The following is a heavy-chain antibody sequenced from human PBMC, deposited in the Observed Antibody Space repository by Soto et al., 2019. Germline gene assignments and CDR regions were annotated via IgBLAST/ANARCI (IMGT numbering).Heavy chain of an antibody. CDR1: GYSISSGYY. D-gene: IGHD3-10*01. V-gene: IGHV4-38-2*01. J-gene: IGHJ4*02. CDR2: IYHSGST. Sequence: SETLSLTCAVSGYSISSGYYWGWSRQPPGKGLEWIGSIYHSGSTYYNPSLKSRVTISVDTSKNQFSLKLSSVTAADTAVYYCASGLWFGEGSFDYWGQGTLVTVSS. CDR3: ASGLWFGEGSFDY.